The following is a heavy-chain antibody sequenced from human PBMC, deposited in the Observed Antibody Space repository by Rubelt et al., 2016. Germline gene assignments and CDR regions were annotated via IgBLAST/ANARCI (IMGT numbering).Heavy chain of an antibody. Sequence: QVQLQESGPGLVKPSETLSLTCTVSGGSVSSGSYYWSWIRQPPGKGLEWIGYSHYSGSTYYNPSLKSRVTISVDTSKDQCSLKLSSVTAADTAVYYCARDPGSVEWELSGFDYWGQGTLVTVSS. V-gene: IGHV4-61*01. D-gene: IGHD1-26*01. CDR2: SHYSGST. J-gene: IGHJ4*02. CDR1: GGSVSSGSYY. CDR3: ARDPGSVEWELSGFDY.